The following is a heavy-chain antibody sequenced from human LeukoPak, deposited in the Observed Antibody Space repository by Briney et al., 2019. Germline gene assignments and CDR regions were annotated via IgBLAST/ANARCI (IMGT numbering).Heavy chain of an antibody. CDR1: GVSISSYY. D-gene: IGHD5-24*01. Sequence: PSETLSLTCTVSGVSISSYYWSWLRQPPGKGLEWIGYIYYSGSTNYNPSLKSRVTISVDTSKNQFSLKLSSVTAADTAVYYCARDRRDGYPGAFDIWGQGTMVTVSS. V-gene: IGHV4-59*01. CDR3: ARDRRDGYPGAFDI. J-gene: IGHJ3*02. CDR2: IYYSGST.